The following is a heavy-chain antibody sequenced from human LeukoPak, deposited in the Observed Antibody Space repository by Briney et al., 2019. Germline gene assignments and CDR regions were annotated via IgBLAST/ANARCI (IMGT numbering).Heavy chain of an antibody. Sequence: PLETLSLTCAVSGGCISSHYWSWIRQPAGKGLEWIGRIYTSGSTNYNASLKSRVSMSVDTSKNQFSLKQSSVTAADTAVFYCARDNSGSYREFDYGGQGTLVTVSS. D-gene: IGHD1-26*01. V-gene: IGHV4-4*07. CDR3: ARDNSGSYREFDY. CDR2: IYTSGST. CDR1: GGCISSHY. J-gene: IGHJ4*02.